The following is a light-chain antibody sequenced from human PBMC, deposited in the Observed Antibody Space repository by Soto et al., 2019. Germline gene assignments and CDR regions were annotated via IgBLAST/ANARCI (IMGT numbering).Light chain of an antibody. CDR1: SSNIGSNT. J-gene: IGLJ2*01. Sequence: QSVLTQPPSASGTPGQMVTISCSGSSSNIGSNTVNCYQQLPGMAPKLLIYNNSQRPSGVLDRFSGSKSGTSASLAISGLQSEDEADYYCAAWDDSLRGLEFGGGTKLTVL. CDR3: AAWDDSLRGLE. CDR2: NNS. V-gene: IGLV1-44*01.